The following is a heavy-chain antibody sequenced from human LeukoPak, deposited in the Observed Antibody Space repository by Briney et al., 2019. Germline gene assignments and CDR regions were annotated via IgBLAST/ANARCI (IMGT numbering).Heavy chain of an antibody. J-gene: IGHJ4*02. V-gene: IGHV3-48*01. CDR3: ARDFHVRNYDIGGYSY. D-gene: IGHD3-22*01. CDR1: GFIFSSYS. Sequence: GGSLRLSCATSGFIFSSYSMNWVRQAPGKGLEWVSYISSSSRTIYYADSAKGRFTISRDNAKNSLYLQMNSLRAEDTAVYYCARDFHVRNYDIGGYSYWGQGTLVTVSS. CDR2: ISSSSRTI.